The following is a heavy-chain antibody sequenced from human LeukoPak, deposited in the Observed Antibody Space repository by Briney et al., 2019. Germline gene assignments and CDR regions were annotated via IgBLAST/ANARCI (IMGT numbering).Heavy chain of an antibody. D-gene: IGHD6-19*01. CDR3: ARERTSGWDAFDF. CDR2: INSVGSST. Sequence: GGSLRLSCAASGFTFSSFCMQWVRQAPGKGLVWVSRINSVGSSTSYADSVKGRFTISRDNAENTLYLQMNSLRAEDTAVYYCARERTSGWDAFDFWGQGTLVTVSS. V-gene: IGHV3-74*01. J-gene: IGHJ4*02. CDR1: GFTFSSFC.